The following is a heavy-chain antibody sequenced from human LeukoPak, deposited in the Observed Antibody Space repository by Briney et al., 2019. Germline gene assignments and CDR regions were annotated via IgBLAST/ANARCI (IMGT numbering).Heavy chain of an antibody. Sequence: SETLSLTFTVSGGSISSYYWSWIRQPPGKGLEWIGYISGTTNYNPSLKSRVTISQDTSKNQFSLKLTSVTAADTAVYYCARHSWVNGYFDYWGQRTLVSVSS. CDR1: GGSISSYY. CDR2: ISGTT. D-gene: IGHD4-17*01. V-gene: IGHV4-59*08. CDR3: ARHSWVNGYFDY. J-gene: IGHJ4*02.